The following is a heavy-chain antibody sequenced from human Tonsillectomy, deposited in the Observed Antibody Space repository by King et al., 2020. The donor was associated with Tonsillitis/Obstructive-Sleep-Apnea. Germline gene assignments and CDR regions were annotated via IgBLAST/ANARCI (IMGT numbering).Heavy chain of an antibody. J-gene: IGHJ4*02. CDR3: ARGDLTGDDY. Sequence: QLQESGPGLVKTSETLSLTSTVSGGSISSYYWSWIRQPPGKGLEWIGYIYYSGSTNYNPSLKSRVTISVDTSKNQFSLKLSSVTAADTAVYYCARGDLTGDDYWGQGTLVTVSS. CDR2: IYYSGST. V-gene: IGHV4-59*01. D-gene: IGHD7-27*01. CDR1: GGSISSYY.